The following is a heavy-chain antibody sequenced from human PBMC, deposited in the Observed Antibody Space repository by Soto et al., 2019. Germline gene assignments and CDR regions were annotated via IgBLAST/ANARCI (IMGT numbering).Heavy chain of an antibody. CDR2: IWYDGSNK. D-gene: IGHD6-19*01. CDR3: ARDPGAGTVTDYYYYYGMDV. Sequence: GGSLRLSCAASGFTFSSYGMHWVRQAPGKGLEWVAVIWYDGSNKYYADSVKGRFTISRDNSKNTLYLQMNSLRAEDTAVYYCARDPGAGTVTDYYYYYGMDVWAKGPRSPSP. J-gene: IGHJ6*02. CDR1: GFTFSSYG. V-gene: IGHV3-33*01.